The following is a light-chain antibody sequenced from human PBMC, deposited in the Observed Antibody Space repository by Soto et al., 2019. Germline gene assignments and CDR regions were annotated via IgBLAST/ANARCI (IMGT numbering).Light chain of an antibody. CDR2: EVS. J-gene: IGLJ1*01. CDR1: SSDVGSDNL. CDR3: CSYEGSITYV. V-gene: IGLV2-23*02. Sequence: QSVLTQPASVSGSPGQLITISCTGTSSDVGSDNLVSWYQQHPGKAPKFIIYEVSQRPAGVSYRFSGSKSGNTAYLTISGLQAEDEADYYCCSYEGSITYVFGTGTKVTVL.